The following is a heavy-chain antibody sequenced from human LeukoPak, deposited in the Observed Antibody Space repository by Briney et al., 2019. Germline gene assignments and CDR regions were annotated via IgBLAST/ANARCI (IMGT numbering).Heavy chain of an antibody. CDR3: AKERSYDFGSGYSNYYYYYGMDV. CDR2: ISYDGSNK. V-gene: IGHV3-30*18. J-gene: IGHJ6*02. D-gene: IGHD3-3*01. Sequence: PGRSLRLSCAASGFTFSSYGMHWVRQAPGKGLEWVAVISYDGSNKYYADSVKGRFTISRYKSKNTLYLQMNSLRAEDTAVYYCAKERSYDFGSGYSNYYYYYGMDVWGQGTTVTVSS. CDR1: GFTFSSYG.